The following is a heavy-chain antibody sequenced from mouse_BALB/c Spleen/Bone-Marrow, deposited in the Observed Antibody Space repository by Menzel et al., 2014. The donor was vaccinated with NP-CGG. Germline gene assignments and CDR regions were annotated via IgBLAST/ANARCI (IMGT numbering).Heavy chain of an antibody. D-gene: IGHD1-2*01. CDR3: ARSYYGYLYYFDY. CDR2: INPSTGYT. V-gene: IGHV1-7*01. J-gene: IGHJ2*01. CDR1: GYTFTSYW. Sequence: QVQLKESGAELAKPGASVKMSCKASGYTFTSYWMHWVKQRPGQGLEWIGYINPSTGYTEYNQKFKDKATLTADKSSSTAYMQLSSLTSEDSAVYYCARSYYGYLYYFDYWGQGTTLTVSS.